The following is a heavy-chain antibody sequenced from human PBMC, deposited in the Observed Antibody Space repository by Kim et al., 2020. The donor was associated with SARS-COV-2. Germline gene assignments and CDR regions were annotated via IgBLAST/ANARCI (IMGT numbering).Heavy chain of an antibody. D-gene: IGHD3-10*01. Sequence: ADSGKGRFSISGDISKSTLYLQMSSLRAEDTAVYYCAKKFLYGLGSFYDYWGQGTLVTVSS. CDR3: AKKFLYGLGSFYDY. J-gene: IGHJ4*02. V-gene: IGHV3-23*01.